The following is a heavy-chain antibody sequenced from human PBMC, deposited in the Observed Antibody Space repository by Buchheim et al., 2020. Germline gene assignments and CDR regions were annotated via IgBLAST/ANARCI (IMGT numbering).Heavy chain of an antibody. V-gene: IGHV3-74*01. CDR3: ASLWEEDTYYDFWSGYINGVRPYYYYGMDV. CDR1: GFTFSSYW. J-gene: IGHJ6*02. D-gene: IGHD3-3*01. Sequence: EVQLVESGGGLVQPGGSLRLSCAASGFTFSSYWMHWVRQAPGKGLVWVSRINSDGSSTSYADSVKGRFTISRDNAKNTLYLQMNSLRAEDTAVYYCASLWEEDTYYDFWSGYINGVRPYYYYGMDVWGQGTT. CDR2: INSDGSST.